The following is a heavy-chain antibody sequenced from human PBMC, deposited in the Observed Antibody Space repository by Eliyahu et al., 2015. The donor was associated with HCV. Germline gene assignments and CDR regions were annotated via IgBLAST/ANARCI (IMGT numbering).Heavy chain of an antibody. CDR3: ARAFSYSGSSHGAFDI. CDR2: IWYDGSNK. D-gene: IGHD1-26*01. CDR1: GFTFSNYG. Sequence: QVQLVESGGGVVQPGRSXRLSXAAXGFTFSNYGMHWVRQAPGKGLEWVTVIWYDGSNKYYADSVKGRFTISRDNSKNTLYLQMNSLRAEDTAVYYCARAFSYSGSSHGAFDIWGQGTMVTVSS. J-gene: IGHJ3*02. V-gene: IGHV3-33*01.